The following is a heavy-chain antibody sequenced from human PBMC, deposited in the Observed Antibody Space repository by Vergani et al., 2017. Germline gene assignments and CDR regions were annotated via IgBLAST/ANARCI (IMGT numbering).Heavy chain of an antibody. D-gene: IGHD4-17*01. CDR3: ARGGGYYGDPNFDY. V-gene: IGHV3-21*01. J-gene: IGHJ4*02. Sequence: EVQLVESGGGLVQPGRSLRLSCAASGFTFSSYSMNWVRQAPGKGLEWVSSISSSSSYIYYADSVKGRFTISRDNAKNSLYLQMNSLRAEDTAVYYCARGGGYYGDPNFDYWGQGTLVTVSS. CDR1: GFTFSSYS. CDR2: ISSSSSYI.